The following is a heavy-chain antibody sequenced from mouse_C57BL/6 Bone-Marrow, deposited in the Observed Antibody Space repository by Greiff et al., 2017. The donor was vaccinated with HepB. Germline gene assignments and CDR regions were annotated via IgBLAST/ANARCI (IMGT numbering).Heavy chain of an antibody. CDR1: GFTFSSYA. V-gene: IGHV5-4*01. CDR2: ISDGGSYT. J-gene: IGHJ1*03. Sequence: EVKLMESGGGLVKPGGSLKLSCAASGFTFSSYAMSWVRQTPEKRLEWVATISDGGSYTYYPDNVKGRFTISRDNAKNNLYLQMSHLKSEDTAMYYCARELVQWYFDVWGTGTTVTVSS. CDR3: ARELVQWYFDV.